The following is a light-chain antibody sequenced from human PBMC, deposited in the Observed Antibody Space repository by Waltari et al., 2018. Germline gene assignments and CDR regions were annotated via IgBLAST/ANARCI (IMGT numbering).Light chain of an antibody. Sequence: QLVLTQSPSASASLGASAKLTCTLSSGHSSNAIAWHQQQSAKGPRYLMKVNSDGSHSKGDGIPDRFSGSSSGAERFLTISSLQSEDEADYYCQTWGTGIVLFGGGTKLTVL. CDR2: VNSDGSH. J-gene: IGLJ2*01. CDR3: QTWGTGIVL. CDR1: SGHSSNA. V-gene: IGLV4-69*01.